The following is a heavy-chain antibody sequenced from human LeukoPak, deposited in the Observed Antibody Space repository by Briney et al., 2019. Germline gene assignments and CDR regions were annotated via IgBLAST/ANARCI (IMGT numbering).Heavy chain of an antibody. D-gene: IGHD5-24*01. J-gene: IGHJ4*02. V-gene: IGHV4-38-2*01. CDR1: GYSISSGYY. CDR2: IYHSGST. CDR3: ARHRRDGYKLSY. Sequence: SETLSLTCAVSGYSISSGYYWGWIRQPPGKGLEWIGSIYHSGSTYYNPSLKSRVTISVDTSKNQFSLKLSSVTAADTAVYYCARHRRDGYKLSYWGQGTLVTVSS.